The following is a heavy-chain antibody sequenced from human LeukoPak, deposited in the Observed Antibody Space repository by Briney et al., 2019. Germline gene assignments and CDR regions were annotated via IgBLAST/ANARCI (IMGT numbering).Heavy chain of an antibody. J-gene: IGHJ4*02. D-gene: IGHD4-11*01. CDR3: AKDAQRGSDYSNSLDK. Sequence: GGSLRLSCATSGFTFSHYGMHWVRQAPGKGLEWVAVIWSDGTNRYYGDPVKGRFTISRDNFQRTVYLQMNSLRAEDTAVYYCAKDAQRGSDYSNSLDKWGQGTLVTVSS. CDR1: GFTFSHYG. V-gene: IGHV3-33*06. CDR2: IWSDGTNR.